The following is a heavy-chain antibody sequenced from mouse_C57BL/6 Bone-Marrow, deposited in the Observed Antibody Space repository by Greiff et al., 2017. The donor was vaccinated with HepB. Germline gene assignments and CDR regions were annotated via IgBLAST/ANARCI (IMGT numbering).Heavy chain of an antibody. V-gene: IGHV1-18*01. CDR3: ARVEIYYDYDGGLYWYFDV. D-gene: IGHD2-4*01. CDR2: INPNNGGT. J-gene: IGHJ1*03. Sequence: DVKLQESGPELVKPGASVKIPCKASGYTFTDYNMDWVKQSHGKSLEWIGDINPNNGGTIYNQKFKGKATLTVDKSSSTAYMELRSLTSEDTAVYYCARVEIYYDYDGGLYWYFDVWGTGTTVTVSS. CDR1: GYTFTDYN.